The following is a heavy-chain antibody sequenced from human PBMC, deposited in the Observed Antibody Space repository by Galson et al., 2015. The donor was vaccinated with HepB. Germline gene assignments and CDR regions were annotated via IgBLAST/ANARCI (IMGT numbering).Heavy chain of an antibody. CDR3: ATAYCGGDCYPGGY. Sequence: SVKVSCKASGYTFTGYYMHWVRQAPGQGLEWMGWINPNSGGTNYAQKFQGWVTMTRDTSISTAYTELSRLRSDDTAVYYCATAYCGGDCYPGGYWGQGTLVTVSS. V-gene: IGHV1-2*04. CDR2: INPNSGGT. CDR1: GYTFTGYY. J-gene: IGHJ4*02. D-gene: IGHD2-21*01.